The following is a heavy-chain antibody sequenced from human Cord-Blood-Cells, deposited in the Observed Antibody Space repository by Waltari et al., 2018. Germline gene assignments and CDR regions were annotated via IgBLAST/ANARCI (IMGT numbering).Heavy chain of an antibody. CDR1: GYSISSGYY. CDR2: IYHSGST. Sequence: QVQLQESGPGLVKPSETLSLTCAVSGYSISSGYYWGWIRQPPGKGLEWIGSIYHSGSTYYNPSVKSRFTISVDTSKNQCSLKLSSVTAADTAVYYCARDYRRGGVRWFDPWGQGTLVTVSS. D-gene: IGHD3-16*01. V-gene: IGHV4-38-2*02. J-gene: IGHJ5*02. CDR3: ARDYRRGGVRWFDP.